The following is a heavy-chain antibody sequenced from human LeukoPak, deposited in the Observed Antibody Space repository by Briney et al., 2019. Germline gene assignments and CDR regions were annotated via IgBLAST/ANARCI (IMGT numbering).Heavy chain of an antibody. V-gene: IGHV3-23*01. CDR2: ISGSGGST. CDR1: GGSFSGYY. J-gene: IGHJ4*02. Sequence: PSETLSLTCAVYGGSFSGYYWSWVRQAPGKGLEWVSAISGSGGSTYYADSVKGRFTISRDNSKNTLYLQMNSLRAEDTAVYYCAKAPTPWITMIVVAVDYWGQGTLVTVSS. CDR3: AKAPTPWITMIVVAVDY. D-gene: IGHD3-22*01.